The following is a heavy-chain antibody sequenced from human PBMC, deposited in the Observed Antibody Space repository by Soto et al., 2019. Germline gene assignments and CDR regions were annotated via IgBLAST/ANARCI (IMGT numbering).Heavy chain of an antibody. D-gene: IGHD5-18*01. V-gene: IGHV1-2*02. Sequence: SVKVSCKSSGYAFTGYYIHWVRQAPGQGLEWMGWINPNSGDTNYAQKFQGRVTMTRDTSFSTAYMELSSLRSDDTAVYYCATRYSYVHFWGQGTLVTVSS. CDR2: INPNSGDT. CDR1: GYAFTGYY. CDR3: ATRYSYVHF. J-gene: IGHJ4*02.